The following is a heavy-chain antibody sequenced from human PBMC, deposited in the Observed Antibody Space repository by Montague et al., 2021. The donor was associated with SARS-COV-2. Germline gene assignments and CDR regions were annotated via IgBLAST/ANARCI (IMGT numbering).Heavy chain of an antibody. J-gene: IGHJ4*02. V-gene: IGHV4-61*01. CDR2: IYYTGST. D-gene: IGHD4-23*01. CDR1: GDSLSSGSYY. Sequence: SETLSLTCSVSGDSLSSGSYYWSWIRQSPGRGLEWIGYIYYTGSTTRNPSLDSRVTISLDTSRDLVSLELRSLTAADTAVYYCARGGGWKRHFDYWGQGTLVAVSS. CDR3: ARGGGWKRHFDY.